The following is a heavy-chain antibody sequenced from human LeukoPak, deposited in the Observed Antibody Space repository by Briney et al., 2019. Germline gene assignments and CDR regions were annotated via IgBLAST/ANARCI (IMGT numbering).Heavy chain of an antibody. Sequence: GGSLRLSCAASGFTFNTYTMNWVRQAPGKGLEWVSYISDSSGIIDYADSVRGRFTISRDNAKNSLYLQMNSLRAEDTAVYYCARGDTSMVYYFDYWGQGTLVTVSS. CDR1: GFTFNTYT. CDR3: ARGDTSMVYYFDY. J-gene: IGHJ4*02. V-gene: IGHV3-48*01. CDR2: ISDSSGII. D-gene: IGHD5-18*01.